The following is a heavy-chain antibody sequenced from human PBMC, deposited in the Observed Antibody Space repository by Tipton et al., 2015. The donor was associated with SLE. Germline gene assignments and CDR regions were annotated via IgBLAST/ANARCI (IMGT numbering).Heavy chain of an antibody. CDR3: ARGSSYFQH. CDR1: GFTFSSYE. CDR2: ISSSGSTI. D-gene: IGHD6-13*01. V-gene: IGHV3-48*03. J-gene: IGHJ1*01. Sequence: LSLTCAASGFTFSSYEMNWVRQAPGKGLEWVSYISSSGSTIYYADSVKGRFTISRDNAKNSLYLQMNSLRAEDTAVYYCARGSSYFQHWGQGTLVTVSS.